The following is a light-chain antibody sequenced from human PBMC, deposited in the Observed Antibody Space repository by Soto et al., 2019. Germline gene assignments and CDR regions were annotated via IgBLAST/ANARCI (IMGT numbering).Light chain of an antibody. CDR2: GSS. CDR3: QQYGRSPLLYA. CDR1: QSVDSNF. Sequence: EIVLTQSPGTLSLSPGERATLSCRASQSVDSNFLAWYQQKPGQAPRLLVYGSSTRAAGVPARFSGSGSGTDFTLTISRREPEDLAVYYCQQYGRSPLLYAFGEGTKLGV. V-gene: IGKV3-20*01. J-gene: IGKJ2*01.